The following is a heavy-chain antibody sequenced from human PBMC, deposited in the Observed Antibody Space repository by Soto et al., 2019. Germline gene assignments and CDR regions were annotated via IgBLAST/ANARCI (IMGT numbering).Heavy chain of an antibody. CDR2: IWYDGSNK. D-gene: IGHD1-1*01. J-gene: IGHJ4*02. CDR1: GFTFSSYG. V-gene: IGHV3-33*01. Sequence: QVQLVESGGGMVQPGRSLRLSCAASGFTFSSYGMHWVRQAPGKGLEWVAVIWYDGSNKYYADSVKGRFTISRDNSKNTLYLQMNSLRAEDTAVYYCARGGTTIGSFDYWGQGTLVTVSS. CDR3: ARGGTTIGSFDY.